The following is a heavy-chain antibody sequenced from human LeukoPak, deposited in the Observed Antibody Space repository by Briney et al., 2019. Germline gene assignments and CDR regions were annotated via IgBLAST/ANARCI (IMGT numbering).Heavy chain of an antibody. D-gene: IGHD3-9*01. Sequence: GGSLRLSCAASGFTFSNAWMSWVRQAPGKGLEWVGRIKSKTDGGTTDYAAPVKGRFTISRDDSKNTLYLQMNSLRAEDTAVYYCAKVLIPKGETYYHILTGYLDYWGQGTLVTVSS. CDR1: GFTFSNAW. CDR2: IKSKTDGGTT. V-gene: IGHV3-15*01. J-gene: IGHJ4*02. CDR3: AKVLIPKGETYYHILTGYLDY.